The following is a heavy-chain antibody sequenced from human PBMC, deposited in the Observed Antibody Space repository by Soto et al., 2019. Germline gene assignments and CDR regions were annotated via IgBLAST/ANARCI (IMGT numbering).Heavy chain of an antibody. V-gene: IGHV4-34*01. Sequence: QVQLQQWGAGLLKPSETLSLTCAVYGGSFSGYYWSWIRQPPGKGLEWVGEINHSGSTNYNPSLKRPATITXXTXKXXFTLKLSSVTAADTTVYYCARGPSQVGELWLPLDYWGQGTLVTVSS. D-gene: IGHD5-18*01. CDR2: INHSGST. J-gene: IGHJ4*02. CDR1: GGSFSGYY. CDR3: ARGPSQVGELWLPLDY.